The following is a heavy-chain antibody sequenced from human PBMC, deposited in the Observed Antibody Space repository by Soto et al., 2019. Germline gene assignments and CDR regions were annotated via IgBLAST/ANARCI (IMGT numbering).Heavy chain of an antibody. CDR1: GYDFTAYD. J-gene: IGHJ6*02. D-gene: IGHD6-13*01. V-gene: IGHV1-8*02. CDR3: GRGPSPRAPAGGTPYYYAMDV. Sequence: ASVKVSCKASGYDFTAYDINWVRQASGQGLEWMGWMNPINGATGSARRFQGRVSMTRNTATGTAYLELTGLRSDDSAVYYCGRGPSPRAPAGGTPYYYAMDVWGQGTTVTVSS. CDR2: MNPINGAT.